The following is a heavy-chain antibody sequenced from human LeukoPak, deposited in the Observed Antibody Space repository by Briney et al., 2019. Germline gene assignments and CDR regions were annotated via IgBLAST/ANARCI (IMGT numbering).Heavy chain of an antibody. CDR2: IKLDGSEK. CDR1: GFTFSTYW. CDR3: ARDRSDILTGYNDAFDI. Sequence: GGSLRLSCAASGFTFSTYWMSWVRQAPGKGLEWVATIKLDGSEKYYVDSVKGRFTISRDNAKISLYLQMNSLRAEDTAVYYCARDRSDILTGYNDAFDIWGQGTMVTVSS. V-gene: IGHV3-7*01. D-gene: IGHD3-9*01. J-gene: IGHJ3*02.